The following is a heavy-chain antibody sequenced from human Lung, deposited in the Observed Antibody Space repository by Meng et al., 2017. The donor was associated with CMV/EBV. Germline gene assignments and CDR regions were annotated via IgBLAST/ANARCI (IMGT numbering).Heavy chain of an antibody. D-gene: IGHD1-26*01. CDR3: ATGSGDFDQ. J-gene: IGHJ4*02. CDR1: GVSISGFY. CDR2: IYINGDT. V-gene: IGHV4-4*07. Sequence: QVHLQESGPGLVKPSXXLSLTCSVSGVSISGFYWSWIRQPAGKGLEWIGRIYINGDTNYNPSLKSRVTISKDTSKNQISLRLTSVTAADTAIYYCATGSGDFDQWGRGTLVTVSS.